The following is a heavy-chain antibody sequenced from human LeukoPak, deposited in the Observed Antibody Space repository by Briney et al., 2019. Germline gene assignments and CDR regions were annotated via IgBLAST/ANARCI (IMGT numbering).Heavy chain of an antibody. CDR1: GGSISSYY. CDR3: ARVAIGANYFDY. CDR2: IYYSGST. V-gene: IGHV4-59*01. D-gene: IGHD2-21*01. J-gene: IGHJ4*02. Sequence: SETLSLTCTVSGGSISSYYLSWIRQPPGKGLEWIGYIYYSGSTNYNPSLKSRVTISVDTSKNQFSLKLSSVTAADTAVYYCARVAIGANYFDYWGQGTLVTVSS.